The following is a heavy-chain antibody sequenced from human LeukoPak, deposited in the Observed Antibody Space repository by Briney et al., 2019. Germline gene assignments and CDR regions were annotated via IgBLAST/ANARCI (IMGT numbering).Heavy chain of an antibody. D-gene: IGHD1-26*01. V-gene: IGHV3-33*01. CDR3: ARDSRTISGSHEVGY. CDR1: GFTFSSYG. CDR2: IWYDGSNK. Sequence: GGSLRLSCAASGFTFSSYGMHWVRQAPGKGLECVAVIWYDGSNKYYADSVKGRFTISRDNSKNTLYLQMNSLRAEDTAVYYCARDSRTISGSHEVGYWGQGPLVTVS. J-gene: IGHJ4*02.